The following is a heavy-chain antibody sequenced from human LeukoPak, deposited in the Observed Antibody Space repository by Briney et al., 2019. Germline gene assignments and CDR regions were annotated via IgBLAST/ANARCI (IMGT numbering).Heavy chain of an antibody. D-gene: IGHD2-15*01. Sequence: GASVKVSCKASGYTFTSYGISWVRQAPGQGLEWMGWISAYNGNTNYAQKLQGRVIMTTDTSTSTAYMELRSLRSDDTAVYYCAREGLGYCIGGSCSAFDSWGQGTLVTVSS. V-gene: IGHV1-18*01. CDR2: ISAYNGNT. J-gene: IGHJ4*02. CDR1: GYTFTSYG. CDR3: AREGLGYCIGGSCSAFDS.